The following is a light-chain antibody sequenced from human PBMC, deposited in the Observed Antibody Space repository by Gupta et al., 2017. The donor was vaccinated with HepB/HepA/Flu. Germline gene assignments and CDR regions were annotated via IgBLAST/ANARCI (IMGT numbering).Light chain of an antibody. V-gene: IGLV3-21*02. Sequence: SYVLTQPPSVSVAPGESARITCGGDNIGSRGVHWYQQRPDQAPVLVVYDRNDRPSGIPERFSGSRSGNTATLTISGVEAGDEADYYCQAWDSSSDYVFGTETKVTVL. CDR3: QAWDSSSDYV. CDR1: NIGSRG. CDR2: DRN. J-gene: IGLJ1*01.